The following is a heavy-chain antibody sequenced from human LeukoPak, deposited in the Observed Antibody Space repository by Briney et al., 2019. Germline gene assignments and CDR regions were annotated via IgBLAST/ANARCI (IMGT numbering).Heavy chain of an antibody. Sequence: SETLSLTCAVSGDSISSNNWWSWVRQPPGKGLEWIGEIYHSGSTNYNASLKSRVTVSVDKSKNQISLKLSSVTAADTAVYYCARVGGADYYYYYMDVWGKGTTVTISS. D-gene: IGHD1-26*01. V-gene: IGHV4-4*02. CDR2: IYHSGST. CDR1: GDSISSNNW. J-gene: IGHJ6*03. CDR3: ARVGGADYYYYYMDV.